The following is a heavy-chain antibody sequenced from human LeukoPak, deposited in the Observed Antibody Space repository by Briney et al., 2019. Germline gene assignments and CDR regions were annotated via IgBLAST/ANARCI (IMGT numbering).Heavy chain of an antibody. CDR3: ARPAHCSSASCYYSHAFDY. CDR1: GYSFTSYW. V-gene: IGHV5-51*01. CDR2: IYPGDSDT. Sequence: GESLKIYCKGSGYSFTSYWIGWVRPMPGKGLDWRGHIYPGDSDTRYSPSFQGQVPIAADKSISTAYLQWSSLKASDTAMYYCARPAHCSSASCYYSHAFDYWGQGTLVTVSS. J-gene: IGHJ4*02. D-gene: IGHD2-2*01.